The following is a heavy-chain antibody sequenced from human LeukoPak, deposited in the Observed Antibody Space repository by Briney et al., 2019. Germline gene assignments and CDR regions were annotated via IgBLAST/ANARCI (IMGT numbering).Heavy chain of an antibody. CDR2: VNRSGGNK. CDR3: AARNGYDSHAFDI. D-gene: IGHD3-22*01. J-gene: IGHJ3*02. Sequence: GGSPRLSCAASGFTFSTYAMSWVRQAPGKGLEWVSTVNRSGGNKFYVDSVKSRFTISRDNAKNSLYLQMNSLRAEATAVYYGAARNGYDSHAFDIWGQGTMVTVSS. V-gene: IGHV3-23*01. CDR1: GFTFSTYA.